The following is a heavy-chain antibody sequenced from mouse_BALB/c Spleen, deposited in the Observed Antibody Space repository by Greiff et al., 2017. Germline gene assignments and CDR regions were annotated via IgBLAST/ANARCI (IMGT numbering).Heavy chain of an antibody. CDR2: INPSTGYT. Sequence: QVQLKESGAELAKPGASVKMSCKASGYTFTSYWMHWVKQRPGQGLEWIGYINPSTGYTEYNQKFKDKATLTADKSSSTAYMQLSSLTSEDSAVYYCAREGGWEDFAYWGQGTLVTVSA. CDR1: GYTFTSYW. CDR3: AREGGWEDFAY. J-gene: IGHJ3*01. V-gene: IGHV1-7*01. D-gene: IGHD3-3*01.